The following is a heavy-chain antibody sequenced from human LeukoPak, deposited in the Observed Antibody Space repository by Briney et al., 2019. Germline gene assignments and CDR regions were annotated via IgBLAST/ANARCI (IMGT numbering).Heavy chain of an antibody. CDR2: VSGSGGST. J-gene: IGHJ4*02. CDR3: AIELGIY. CDR1: GFTFSSYW. D-gene: IGHD7-27*01. Sequence: GGSLRLSCAASGFTFSSYWMNWARQAPGKGLEWVSTVSGSGGSTYYADSVKGRFTISRDHSKNTLYLQMNSLRAEDTAVYYCAIELGIYWGQGTLVTVSS. V-gene: IGHV3-23*01.